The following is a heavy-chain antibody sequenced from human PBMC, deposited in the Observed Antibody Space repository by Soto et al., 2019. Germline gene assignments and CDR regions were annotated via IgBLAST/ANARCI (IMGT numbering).Heavy chain of an antibody. D-gene: IGHD6-6*01. CDR3: ARETSRVAARPYYYGMDV. CDR1: GGSVSSGSYY. CDR2: IYYSGST. V-gene: IGHV4-61*01. Sequence: QVQLQESGPGLVKPSETLSLTCTVSGGSVSSGSYYWSWIRQPPGKGLEWIGYIYYSGSTNYNPSLKSRVTTSVDTSQTQFSLKLSSVTAADTAVYYRARETSRVAARPYYYGMDVWGQGTTVTVSS. J-gene: IGHJ6*02.